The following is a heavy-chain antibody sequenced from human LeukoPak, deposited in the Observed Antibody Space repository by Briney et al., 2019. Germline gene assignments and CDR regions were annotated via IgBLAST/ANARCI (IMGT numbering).Heavy chain of an antibody. CDR2: IYHSGST. CDR1: GYSISSGYY. J-gene: IGHJ4*02. CDR3: ATSGWYQTGVY. D-gene: IGHD6-13*01. Sequence: PSETLSLTCTVSGYSISSGYYWGWIRQPPGKGLEWIGSIYHSGSTYYNPSLNSRVTISVDTSKNQFSLKVTSLTAADTAVYYCATSGWYQTGVYWGQGTLVTVSS. V-gene: IGHV4-38-2*02.